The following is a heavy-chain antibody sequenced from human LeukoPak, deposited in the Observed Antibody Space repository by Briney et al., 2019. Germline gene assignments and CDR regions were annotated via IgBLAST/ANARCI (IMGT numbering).Heavy chain of an antibody. CDR1: GFTFSSYS. Sequence: GSLRLSCAASGFTFSSYSMNWVRQAPGKGLEWIGSIYHSGSTYYNPSLKSRVTISVDTSKNQFSLKLSSVTAADTAVYYCALTDAFDIWGQGTMVTVSS. CDR3: ALTDAFDI. J-gene: IGHJ3*02. V-gene: IGHV4-38-2*01. CDR2: IYHSGST.